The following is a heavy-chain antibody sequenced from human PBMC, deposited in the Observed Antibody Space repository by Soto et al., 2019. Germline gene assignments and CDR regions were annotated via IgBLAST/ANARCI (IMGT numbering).Heavy chain of an antibody. CDR2: ISGSGGST. CDR1: GFTFSSYA. D-gene: IGHD2-15*01. J-gene: IGHJ5*02. CDR3: AKGGVVGRVAHYNWFDP. V-gene: IGHV3-23*01. Sequence: GGSLRLSCAAPGFTFSSYAMSWVRQAPGKGLEWVSAISGSGGSTYYADSVKGRFTISRDNSKNTLYLQMNSLRAEDTAVYYCAKGGVVGRVAHYNWFDPWGQGTLVTVSS.